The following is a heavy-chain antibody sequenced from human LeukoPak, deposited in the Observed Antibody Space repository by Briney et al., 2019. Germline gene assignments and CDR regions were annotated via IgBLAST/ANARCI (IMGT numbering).Heavy chain of an antibody. Sequence: GESLKISCKGSGYSFTSYWIGWVRQMPGKGLEWMGIIYPGDSDTRYSPSFQGQVTISADKSISTAYLQWSSLKASDTAMYYCARLKRTMVRGVITYYFDYWGQGTLVTVSS. J-gene: IGHJ4*02. D-gene: IGHD3-10*01. CDR1: GYSFTSYW. CDR3: ARLKRTMVRGVITYYFDY. V-gene: IGHV5-51*01. CDR2: IYPGDSDT.